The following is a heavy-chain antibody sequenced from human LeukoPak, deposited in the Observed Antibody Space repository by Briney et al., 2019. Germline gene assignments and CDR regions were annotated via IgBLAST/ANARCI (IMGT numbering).Heavy chain of an antibody. CDR3: ARARNKYDSRGYSALDY. Sequence: GRALRLSCAAQSGLMFSRQGMPVVRRAPGKGLEWVAVIWYDRSNEYYADSVKGRFTISRDNSKNTLYLQMNSRRAEDTAVYYCARARNKYDSRGYSALDYWGQGTLVTVSS. CDR1: GLMFSRQG. J-gene: IGHJ4*02. CDR2: IWYDRSNE. D-gene: IGHD3-22*01. V-gene: IGHV3-33*01.